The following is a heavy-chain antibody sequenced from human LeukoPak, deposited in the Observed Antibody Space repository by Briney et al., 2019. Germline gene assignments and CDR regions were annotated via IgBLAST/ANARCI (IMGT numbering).Heavy chain of an antibody. CDR3: ARDGHGFLEWPANWFDP. J-gene: IGHJ5*02. Sequence: SETLSLTCSVSGGSINSASYYWGWIRQPPGKGLEWIGSIYYSGRTFYNPSLKSRVSISVDTSKNQFSLKLSSVTAADTAVYHCARDGHGFLEWPANWFDPWGQGTLVTVSS. D-gene: IGHD3-3*01. CDR2: IYYSGRT. CDR1: GGSINSASYY. V-gene: IGHV4-39*07.